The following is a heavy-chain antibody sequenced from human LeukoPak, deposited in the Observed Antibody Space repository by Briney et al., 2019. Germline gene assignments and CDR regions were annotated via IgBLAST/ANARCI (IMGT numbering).Heavy chain of an antibody. CDR2: INWNGGST. V-gene: IGHV3-20*01. J-gene: IGHJ6*02. Sequence: GGSLRLSCAASGLTFSNYWMSWVRQAPGKGLEWVSGINWNGGSTGYADSMKGRFTISRDNAKKSLYLQMNSLRAEDTALYHCARAPYYYGMDVWGQGTTVTVSS. CDR3: ARAPYYYGMDV. CDR1: GLTFSNYW.